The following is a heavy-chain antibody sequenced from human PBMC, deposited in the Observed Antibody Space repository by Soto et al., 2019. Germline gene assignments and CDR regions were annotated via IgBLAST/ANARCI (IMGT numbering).Heavy chain of an antibody. V-gene: IGHV1-3*01. D-gene: IGHD1-7*01. CDR1: GYTFTSYA. Sequence: QVQLVQSGAEVKKPGASVKVSCKASGYTFTSYAMHWVRQAPGQRREWMGWINAGNGNTKYSQKFQGRVTITRDTSASTAYMELSSLRSEDTAVYYCARAGGENLNINWFDPWGQGTLVTVSS. CDR2: INAGNGNT. J-gene: IGHJ5*02. CDR3: ARAGGENLNINWFDP.